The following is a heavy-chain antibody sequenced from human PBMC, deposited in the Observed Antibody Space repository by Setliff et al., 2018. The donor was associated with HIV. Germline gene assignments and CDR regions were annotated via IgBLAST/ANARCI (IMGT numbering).Heavy chain of an antibody. J-gene: IGHJ4*02. CDR2: IYYTGST. CDR3: ARNSQKGIQPLLLAS. Sequence: KPSETLSLTCTVSGGSISTYFWSWVRQTPGKGLEWIGYIYYTGSTSYNPSFRSRVTISVDTSKNQFSLMLDSVTAADTAVYYSARNSQKGIQPLLLASWGPGTLVTVSS. D-gene: IGHD1-1*01. V-gene: IGHV4-59*01. CDR1: GGSISTYF.